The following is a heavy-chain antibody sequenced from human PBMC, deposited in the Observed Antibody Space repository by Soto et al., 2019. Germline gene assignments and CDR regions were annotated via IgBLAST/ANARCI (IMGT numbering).Heavy chain of an antibody. J-gene: IGHJ5*02. CDR2: ISYSGSP. Sequence: SETLSLSCTVSGGSVSSGSYSWSWIRQPPGKGLEWLGYISYSGSPNYNPSLKSRVTISGDTSKNQLSLKLSSVAAADTAVYYGARAARITMIVVVSSWFDPWGQGTLVPVSS. V-gene: IGHV4-61*01. D-gene: IGHD3-22*01. CDR3: ARAARITMIVVVSSWFDP. CDR1: GGSVSSGSYS.